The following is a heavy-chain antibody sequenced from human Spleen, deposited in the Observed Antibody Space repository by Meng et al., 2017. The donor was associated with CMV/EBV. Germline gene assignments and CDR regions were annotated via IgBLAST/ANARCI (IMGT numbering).Heavy chain of an antibody. Sequence: GESLKISCAASGFTFSDYYMSWIRQAPGKGLEWVAFIRYDGSNKYYADSVKGRFTISRDNSKNTLYLQMNSLRAEDTAVYYCANLIAAAGPLTFDYWGQGTLVTVSS. CDR3: ANLIAAAGPLTFDY. J-gene: IGHJ4*02. V-gene: IGHV3-30*02. CDR1: GFTFSDYY. CDR2: IRYDGSNK. D-gene: IGHD6-13*01.